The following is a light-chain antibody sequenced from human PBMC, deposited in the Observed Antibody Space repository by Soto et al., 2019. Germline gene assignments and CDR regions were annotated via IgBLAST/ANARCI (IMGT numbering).Light chain of an antibody. Sequence: QSLLTQPPSVSGAPGQRVTISCTWSSSNIGAGYDVHWYQQLPGTAPKLLIYGNSNRPSGVPDRFSGSKSGTSASLAITGLQAEDEADYYCQSYDSSLSGSVFGGGTKVTVL. CDR2: GNS. V-gene: IGLV1-40*01. CDR1: SSNIGAGYD. J-gene: IGLJ2*01. CDR3: QSYDSSLSGSV.